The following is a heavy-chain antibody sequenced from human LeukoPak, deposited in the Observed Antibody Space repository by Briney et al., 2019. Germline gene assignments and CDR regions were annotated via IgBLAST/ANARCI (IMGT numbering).Heavy chain of an antibody. D-gene: IGHD5-18*01. V-gene: IGHV3-7*03. CDR3: TWAYSYGGLYFDY. J-gene: IGHJ4*02. Sequence: PGGSLRLSCTASGFPFQSYWMNWVRQAPGKGLELVANINADGSDKYFMDSVKGRFSISRDNANNRLYLQMNSLKTEDTAVYYCTWAYSYGGLYFDYWGQGTLVTVSS. CDR2: INADGSDK. CDR1: GFPFQSYW.